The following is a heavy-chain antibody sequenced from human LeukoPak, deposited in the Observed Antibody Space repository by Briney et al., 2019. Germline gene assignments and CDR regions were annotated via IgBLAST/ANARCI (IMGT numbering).Heavy chain of an antibody. CDR3: ARVYSSSWYTAFDI. CDR2: ISSSSSYI. CDR1: GFTFSSYS. J-gene: IGHJ3*02. V-gene: IGHV3-21*01. D-gene: IGHD6-13*01. Sequence: GGSLRLSCAASGFTFSSYSMNWVRQAPGKGLEWVSSISSSSSYIYYADSVKGRFTISRDNAKNSLYLQMNSLRAEDTAVYYCARVYSSSWYTAFDIWGQGTMVTVSS.